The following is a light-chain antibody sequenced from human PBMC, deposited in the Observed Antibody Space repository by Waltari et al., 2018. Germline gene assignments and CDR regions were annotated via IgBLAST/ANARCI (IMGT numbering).Light chain of an antibody. CDR2: EDT. CDR1: VLSPKY. V-gene: IGLV3-27*01. Sequence: SYELTQPSSVSVSPGQTARITCSGDVLSPKYARWLQQKPGQAPPLLIYEDTKRPSGIPERFSGSSSGTTVTLTITGAQVEDEADYYCYSASDNNWVFGGGTMLTVL. J-gene: IGLJ3*02. CDR3: YSASDNNWV.